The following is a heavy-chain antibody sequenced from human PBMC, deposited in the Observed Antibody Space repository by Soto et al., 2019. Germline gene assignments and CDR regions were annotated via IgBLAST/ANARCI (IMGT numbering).Heavy chain of an antibody. CDR2: IYYSGST. CDR1: GGSISSSSYY. D-gene: IGHD1-20*01. J-gene: IGHJ5*02. CDR3: ARPQGITGTVSYSWFDP. V-gene: IGHV4-39*01. Sequence: QLQLQESGPGLVKPSETLSLTCTVSGGSISSSSYYWGWIRQPPGKGLEWIGSIYYSGSTYYNPSLKSRVTKSVDTSKNQFSRRLSSVTAAHTAVYYCARPQGITGTVSYSWFDPWGQGTLVTVST.